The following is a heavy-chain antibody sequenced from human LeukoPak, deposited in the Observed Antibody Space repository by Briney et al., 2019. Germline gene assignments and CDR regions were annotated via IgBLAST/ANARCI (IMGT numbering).Heavy chain of an antibody. J-gene: IGHJ1*01. D-gene: IGHD4-17*01. CDR1: GFTLSSYW. V-gene: IGHV3-23*01. CDR3: AKDRGDYDPEYFQH. CDR2: IRATSGTT. Sequence: GGSLRLSRAASGFTLSSYWMHWVRQAPGKGLVWVSNIRATSGTTFYADSVKGRFTISRDNSKNTLYLQMNSLRTEDTAVYYCAKDRGDYDPEYFQHWGQGTLVTVSS.